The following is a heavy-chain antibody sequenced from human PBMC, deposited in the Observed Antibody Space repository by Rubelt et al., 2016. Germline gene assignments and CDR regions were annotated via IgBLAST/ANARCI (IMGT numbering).Heavy chain of an antibody. CDR1: GYTFTSYG. V-gene: IGHV1-18*01. CDR2: RSAYNGSR. J-gene: IGHJ4*02. D-gene: IGHD1-26*01. Sequence: QVQLVQSGAEVKKPGASVKVSCKASGYTFTSYGISWVRQAPGQGLEGMGWRSAYNGSRNCDKQSTGGVPMTTDKSTSKVNLGLKGMSYDDTAVYDCATEAYSGSYFDSWGQGPLVTVSS. CDR3: ATEAYSGSYFDS.